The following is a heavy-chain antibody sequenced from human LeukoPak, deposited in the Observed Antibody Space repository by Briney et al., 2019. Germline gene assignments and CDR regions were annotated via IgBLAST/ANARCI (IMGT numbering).Heavy chain of an antibody. CDR1: GFTFTSSA. J-gene: IGHJ6*02. D-gene: IGHD5-18*01. V-gene: IGHV1-58*01. Sequence: GASAKVSCKASGFTFTSSAVQWVRQARGQRLEWIGWIVVGSGNTNYAQKFQERVTITRDMSTSTAYMELSSLRSEDTAVYYCAADERYSYGYYYYGMDVWGQGTTVTVSS. CDR2: IVVGSGNT. CDR3: AADERYSYGYYYYGMDV.